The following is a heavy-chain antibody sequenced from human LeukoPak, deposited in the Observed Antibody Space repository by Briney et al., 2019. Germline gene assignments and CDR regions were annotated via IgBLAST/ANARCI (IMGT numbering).Heavy chain of an antibody. CDR2: IYYSGST. J-gene: IGHJ4*02. D-gene: IGHD3-3*01. V-gene: IGHV4-30-4*08. CDR3: ARVITIFGVVIETYYFYY. Sequence: SQTLSLTCTVSGGSISSGDYYWSWIRQPPGKGLEWIGYIYYSGSTYYNPSLKSRVTISVNTTKNQFPLNLSPVTAADSAVYYWARVITIFGVVIETYYFYYWGQGTLVTVSS. CDR1: GGSISSGDYY.